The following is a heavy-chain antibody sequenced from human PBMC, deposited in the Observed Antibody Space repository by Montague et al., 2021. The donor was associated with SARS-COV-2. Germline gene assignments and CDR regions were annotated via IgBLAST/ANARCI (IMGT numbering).Heavy chain of an antibody. J-gene: IGHJ4*02. CDR3: AKLPGGYCRGGYCYFDS. V-gene: IGHV3-23*03. Sequence: SLRLSCAASGFTFSSFAMGWVRQAPGKGLEWVSVIYNGGRSTEYADSVKGRFTISGDDSVNTLYLQMNSLRAEDTAMYYCAKLPGGYCRGGYCYFDSWGQGTLVTVSP. D-gene: IGHD2-15*01. CDR2: IYNGGRST. CDR1: GFTFSSFA.